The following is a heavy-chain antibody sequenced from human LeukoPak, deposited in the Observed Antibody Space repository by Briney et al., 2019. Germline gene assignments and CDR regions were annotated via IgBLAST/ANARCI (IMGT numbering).Heavy chain of an antibody. CDR3: TRLTWGDIVLVITLSRAFDI. CDR2: IYYSGST. V-gene: IGHV4-39*01. D-gene: IGHD3-22*01. J-gene: IGHJ3*02. Sequence: SETLSLTCTVSGGSISSSSYYWGWIRQPPGKGLEWIGSIYYSGSTYYNPSLKSRVTISVDTSKNQFSLKLSSVTAADTAVYYCTRLTWGDIVLVITLSRAFDIWGQGTMVTVSS. CDR1: GGSISSSSYY.